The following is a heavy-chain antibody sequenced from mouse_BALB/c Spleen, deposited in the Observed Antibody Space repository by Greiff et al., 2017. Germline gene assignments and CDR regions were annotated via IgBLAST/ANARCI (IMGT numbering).Heavy chain of an antibody. Sequence: EVQLQQSGAELVKPGASVKLSCTASGFNIKDTYMHWVKQRPEQGLEWIGRIDPANGNTKYDPKFQGKATITADTSSNTAYLQLSSLTSEDTAVYYWAYDYEGYFDDWGQGTTLTVSS. D-gene: IGHD2-4*01. CDR1: GFNIKDTY. J-gene: IGHJ2*01. CDR2: IDPANGNT. V-gene: IGHV14-3*02. CDR3: AYDYEGYFDD.